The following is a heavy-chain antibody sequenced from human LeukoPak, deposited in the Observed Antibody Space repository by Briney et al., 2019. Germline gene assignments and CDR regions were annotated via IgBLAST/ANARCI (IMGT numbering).Heavy chain of an antibody. CDR2: ISAYNGNT. J-gene: IGHJ4*02. D-gene: IGHD2-15*01. CDR3: ARDLNCSGGSCYSGY. Sequence: GASVKVSCKASGYTFTGYYMHWVRQAPGQGLEWMGWISAYNGNTNYAQKLQGRVTMTTDTSTSTAYMELRSLRSDDTAVYYCARDLNCSGGSCYSGYWGQGTLVTVSS. CDR1: GYTFTGYY. V-gene: IGHV1-18*04.